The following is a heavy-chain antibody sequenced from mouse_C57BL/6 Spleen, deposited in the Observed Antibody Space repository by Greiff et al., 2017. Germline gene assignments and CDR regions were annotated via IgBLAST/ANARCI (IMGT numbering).Heavy chain of an antibody. Sequence: DVQLVESGGGLVKPGGSLKLSCAASGFTFSSYAMSWVRQTPEKRLEWVATISDGGSYTYYPDNVKGRFTISRDNAKNNLYLQMSQLKSEDTAMYYGAREITTVVARGGAMDYWGQGTSVTVSS. J-gene: IGHJ4*01. D-gene: IGHD1-1*01. CDR3: AREITTVVARGGAMDY. CDR1: GFTFSSYA. V-gene: IGHV5-4*01. CDR2: ISDGGSYT.